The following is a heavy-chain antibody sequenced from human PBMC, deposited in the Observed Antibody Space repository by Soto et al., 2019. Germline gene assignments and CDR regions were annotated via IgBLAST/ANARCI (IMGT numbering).Heavy chain of an antibody. CDR2: INPSGGST. CDR3: ARGGEIQLWSYYYYYGMDV. J-gene: IGHJ6*02. D-gene: IGHD5-18*01. Sequence: QVQLVQSGAEVKKPGASVKVSCKASGYTFTSYYMHWVRQAPGQGLEWMGIINPSGGSTSYAQKSQGRVTMTRDTSTSTVYMELSSLRSEDTAVYYCARGGEIQLWSYYYYYGMDVWGQGTTVTVPS. V-gene: IGHV1-46*03. CDR1: GYTFTSYY.